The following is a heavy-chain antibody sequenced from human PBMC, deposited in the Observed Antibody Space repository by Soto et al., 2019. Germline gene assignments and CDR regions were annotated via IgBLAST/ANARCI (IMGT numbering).Heavy chain of an antibody. CDR2: INHSGST. CDR3: EVSPLYCSGGSCYSDENAFDI. V-gene: IGHV4-34*01. CDR1: GGSFSGYY. D-gene: IGHD2-15*01. J-gene: IGHJ3*02. Sequence: QVQLQQWGAGLLKPSETLSLTCAVYGGSFSGYYWSWIRQPPGKGLEWIGEINHSGSTNYNPSLKSRLTISVDTSKNQFSLKLSSVTAADTAVYYCEVSPLYCSGGSCYSDENAFDIWGQGTMVTVSS.